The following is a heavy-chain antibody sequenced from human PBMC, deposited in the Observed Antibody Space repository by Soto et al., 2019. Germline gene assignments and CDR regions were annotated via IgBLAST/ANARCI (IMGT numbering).Heavy chain of an antibody. CDR2: IDGSGGTT. CDR1: GFPFSSTD. J-gene: IGHJ5*02. D-gene: IGHD3-10*01. V-gene: IGHV3-23*01. CDR3: AKNSGWFNT. Sequence: WGSLRLSCAASGFPFSSTDMTWVRQAPGKGLDWVSTIDGSGGTTYYADSVKGRFTISRDNSMNTVYLQMNSLRADDTALYYCAKNSGWFNTWGQGALVTVSS.